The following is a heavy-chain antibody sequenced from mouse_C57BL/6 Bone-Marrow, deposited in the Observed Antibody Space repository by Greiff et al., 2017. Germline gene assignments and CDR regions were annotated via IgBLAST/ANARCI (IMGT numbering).Heavy chain of an antibody. V-gene: IGHV5-6*02. CDR3: ARRGHYYAMDY. CDR1: GFTFSSYG. Sequence: EVKLVESGGDLVKPGGSLKLSCAASGFTFSSYGISWVRQSPDKRREWVATISSGGGYTYYPDRVKGRFTISRDHAKTTLYLQRSSLKSEDTAMYYCARRGHYYAMDYWGQGTSVTVSS. J-gene: IGHJ4*01. CDR2: ISSGGGYT.